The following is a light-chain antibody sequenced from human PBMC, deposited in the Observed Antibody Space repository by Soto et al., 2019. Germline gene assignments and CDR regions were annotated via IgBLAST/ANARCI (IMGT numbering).Light chain of an antibody. CDR1: SNDVGAYNY. J-gene: IGLJ2*01. CDR2: EVT. CDR3: YSYTTTNTWL. Sequence: QSVLTQPASMSGSPGQSITISCAGTSNDVGAYNYVSWYQYHPGQAPKLMIYEVTNRPSGVSPRFSGSKSGNTASLTISGLQAEDEADYYCYSYTTTNTWLFGGGTKLTVL. V-gene: IGLV2-14*01.